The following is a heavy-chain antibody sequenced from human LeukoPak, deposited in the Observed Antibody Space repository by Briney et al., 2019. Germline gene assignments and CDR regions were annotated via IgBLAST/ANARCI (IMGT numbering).Heavy chain of an antibody. V-gene: IGHV3-53*01. Sequence: GGSLRLSCAASGFTVSSNYTSWVRQAPGKGLEWVSVIYSGGSTYYADSVKGRFTISRDNSKNTLYLQMNSLRAEDTAVYYCARDRSDSSGFHYYGMDVWGQGTTVTVSS. CDR1: GFTVSSNY. CDR3: ARDRSDSSGFHYYGMDV. CDR2: IYSGGST. J-gene: IGHJ6*02. D-gene: IGHD3-22*01.